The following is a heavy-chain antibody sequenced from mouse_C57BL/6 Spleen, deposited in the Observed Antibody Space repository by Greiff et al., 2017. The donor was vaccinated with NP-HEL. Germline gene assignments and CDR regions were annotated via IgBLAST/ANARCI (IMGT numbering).Heavy chain of an antibody. J-gene: IGHJ3*01. D-gene: IGHD1-1*01. V-gene: IGHV1-55*01. CDR2: IYPGSGST. CDR3: ARDSYYYGSSYGWFAY. Sequence: VQLQQPGAELVKPGASVKMSCKASGYTFTSYWITWVKQRPGQGLEWIGDIYPGSGSTNYNEKFKSKATLTVDTSSSTAYMQLSSLTSEDSAVYYCARDSYYYGSSYGWFAYWGQGTLVTVSA. CDR1: GYTFTSYW.